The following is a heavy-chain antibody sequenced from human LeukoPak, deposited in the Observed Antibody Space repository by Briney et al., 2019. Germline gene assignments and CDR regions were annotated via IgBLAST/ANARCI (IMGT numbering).Heavy chain of an antibody. V-gene: IGHV1-2*02. J-gene: IGHJ3*02. Sequence: GASVKVSCKASGYTFTGYYMHWVRQAPGQGLEWMGWINPNSGGTNYAQKFQGRVTMTRDTSISTAYMELSRLRSDGTAVYYCATLEATLGNDAFDIWGQGTMVTVSS. CDR3: ATLEATLGNDAFDI. D-gene: IGHD1-26*01. CDR2: INPNSGGT. CDR1: GYTFTGYY.